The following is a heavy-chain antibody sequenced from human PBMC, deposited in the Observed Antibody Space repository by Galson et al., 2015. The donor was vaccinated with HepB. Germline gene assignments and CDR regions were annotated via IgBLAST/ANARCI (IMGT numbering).Heavy chain of an antibody. D-gene: IGHD3-16*01. Sequence: SLRLSCAASGFTFSSYWMSWVRQAPGKGLEWVANIKQDGSEKYYVDSVKGRFTISRDNAKNSLYLQMNSLRAEDTAVYYCARGGRRKSPPAFDIWGQGTMVTVSS. J-gene: IGHJ3*02. V-gene: IGHV3-7*03. CDR2: IKQDGSEK. CDR3: ARGGRRKSPPAFDI. CDR1: GFTFSSYW.